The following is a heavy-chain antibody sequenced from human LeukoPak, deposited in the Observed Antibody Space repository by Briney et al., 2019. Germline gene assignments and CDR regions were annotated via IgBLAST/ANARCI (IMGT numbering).Heavy chain of an antibody. J-gene: IGHJ4*02. Sequence: GASVKVSCKASGCTFSSYAISWVRQAPGQGLEWMGGIIPIFGTANYAQKFQGRVTITADESTSTAYMELSSLRSEDTAVYYCARVASSGWKFDYWGQGTLVTVSS. CDR3: ARVASSGWKFDY. CDR2: IIPIFGTA. V-gene: IGHV1-69*01. CDR1: GCTFSSYA. D-gene: IGHD6-19*01.